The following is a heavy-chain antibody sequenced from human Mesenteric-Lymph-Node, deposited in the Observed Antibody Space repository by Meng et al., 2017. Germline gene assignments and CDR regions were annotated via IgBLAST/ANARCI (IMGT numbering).Heavy chain of an antibody. V-gene: IGHV4-31*03. Sequence: QVLRPGSGPCLVNPSQTLSLTCTVSGGSISSGGYYWSWIRQPPGKGLEWIGYIYYSGSTYYNPSLKSRVTISVDTSKDQFSLKLSSVTAADTAVYYCARLSGYFVRYWYFDLWGRGTLVTVSS. CDR1: GGSISSGGYY. CDR3: ARLSGYFVRYWYFDL. CDR2: IYYSGST. D-gene: IGHD3-22*01. J-gene: IGHJ2*01.